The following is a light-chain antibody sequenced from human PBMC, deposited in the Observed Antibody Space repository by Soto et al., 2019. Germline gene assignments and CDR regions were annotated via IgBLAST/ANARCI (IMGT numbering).Light chain of an antibody. CDR2: YNN. CDR3: AAWDASLSACV. V-gene: IGLV1-47*02. J-gene: IGLJ1*01. CDR1: DSNIGSNS. Sequence: QSVLTQPPSESGTAGQVVTISCSGGDSNIGSNSVYWYQHLPRMAPKLLIYYNNQRPSGVPDRFSGSRSGTSASLAIVGLRSEDEAVYYCAAWDASLSACVFGNGIKLTVL.